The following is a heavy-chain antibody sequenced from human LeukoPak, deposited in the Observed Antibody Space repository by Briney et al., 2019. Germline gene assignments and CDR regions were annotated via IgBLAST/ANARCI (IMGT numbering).Heavy chain of an antibody. D-gene: IGHD1-7*01. Sequence: SETLSLTCTVSGGSISSGGYYWSWIRQHPGKGLEWIGYIYYSGSTNYNPSLKSRVTISVDTSKNQFSLKLSSVTAADTAVYYCAREDNWNYGAFDIWGQGTMVTVSS. J-gene: IGHJ3*02. CDR1: GGSISSGGYY. V-gene: IGHV4-61*08. CDR3: AREDNWNYGAFDI. CDR2: IYYSGST.